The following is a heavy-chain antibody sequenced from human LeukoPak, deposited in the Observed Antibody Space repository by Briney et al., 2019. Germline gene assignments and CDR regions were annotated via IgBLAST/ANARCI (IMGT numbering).Heavy chain of an antibody. D-gene: IGHD1/OR15-1a*01. Sequence: ASVKVSCKASGYTFTGYYMHWLRQAPGQGLEWMGWINPNSGGTNYAQKFQGGVTMTRDTSISTAYMELSSLTSDDTAFYYCARAPMGTAPLYWGQGTLVTVSS. J-gene: IGHJ4*02. CDR2: INPNSGGT. CDR3: ARAPMGTAPLY. CDR1: GYTFTGYY. V-gene: IGHV1-2*02.